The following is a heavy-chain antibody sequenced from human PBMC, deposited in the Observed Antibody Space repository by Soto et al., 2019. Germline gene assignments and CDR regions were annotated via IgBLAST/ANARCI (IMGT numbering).Heavy chain of an antibody. J-gene: IGHJ6*04. CDR3: AKDPSRVRGVITNAPDV. CDR2: ISYDGSNK. D-gene: IGHD3-10*01. CDR1: GFTFSSYG. V-gene: IGHV3-30*18. Sequence: GGSLRLSCAASGFTFSSYGMHWVRQAPGKGLEWVAVISYDGSNKYYADSVKGRFTISRDNSKNTLYLQMNSLRAEDTAVYYCAKDPSRVRGVITNAPDVWGKGTTVTVSS.